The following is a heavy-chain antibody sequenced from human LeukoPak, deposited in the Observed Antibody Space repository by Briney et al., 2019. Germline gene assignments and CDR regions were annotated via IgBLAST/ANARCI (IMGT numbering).Heavy chain of an antibody. D-gene: IGHD5-12*01. J-gene: IGHJ4*02. CDR3: ARTSSTLWLRTPGGDH. CDR1: GYTFTSYG. Sequence: ASVKVSCKASGYTFTSYGISWVRQAPGQGLEWMGRITAYNGNTNYAQKLQGRVTMTTDTSTSTAYMELRSLRSDDTAVYYCARTSSTLWLRTPGGDHWGQGTLVTVSS. V-gene: IGHV1-18*01. CDR2: ITAYNGNT.